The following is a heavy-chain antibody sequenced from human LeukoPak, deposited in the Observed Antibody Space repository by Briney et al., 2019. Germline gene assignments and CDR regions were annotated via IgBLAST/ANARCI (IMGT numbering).Heavy chain of an antibody. CDR1: GGSISIGDYY. V-gene: IGHV4-30-4*01. CDR3: ASLSRDILTGYYYFDY. Sequence: SETLSLTCTVSGGSISIGDYYWSWIRQPPGKGLEWIGYIYYSGSTNYNPSLKSRVTISVDTSKNQFSLKLSSVTAADTAVYYCASLSRDILTGYYYFDYWGQGTLVTVSS. J-gene: IGHJ4*02. D-gene: IGHD3-9*01. CDR2: IYYSGST.